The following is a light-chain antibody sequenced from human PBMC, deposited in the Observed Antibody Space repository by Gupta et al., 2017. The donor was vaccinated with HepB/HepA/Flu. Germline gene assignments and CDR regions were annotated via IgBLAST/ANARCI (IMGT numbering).Light chain of an antibody. Sequence: DAVLTQSPLSLPVTLGQSASISCRSSQNLLFSDGNTFLHWYQQRPGQSPRRLIYRVSNRDSGVPDRFSGSGSGTDFTLKISGVEAEDIGVYDCVQGTHWPLSFGGGTKVEIK. J-gene: IGKJ4*01. CDR2: RVS. CDR1: QNLLFSDGNTF. CDR3: VQGTHWPLS. V-gene: IGKV2-30*01.